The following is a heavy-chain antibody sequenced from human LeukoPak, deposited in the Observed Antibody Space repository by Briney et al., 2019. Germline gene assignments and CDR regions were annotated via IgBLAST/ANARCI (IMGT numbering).Heavy chain of an antibody. Sequence: GGSLRLSCAASGFTFDDYAIHWVRQAPGKGLEWVSGISWNSGSIGYADSVKGRFTISRDNAKNSLYLQMNSLRAEDTALYYCAKDMKPNLISAYSSSPGYFDYWGQRTLVTVSS. D-gene: IGHD6-6*01. CDR2: ISWNSGSI. CDR3: AKDMKPNLISAYSSSPGYFDY. CDR1: GFTFDDYA. J-gene: IGHJ4*02. V-gene: IGHV3-9*01.